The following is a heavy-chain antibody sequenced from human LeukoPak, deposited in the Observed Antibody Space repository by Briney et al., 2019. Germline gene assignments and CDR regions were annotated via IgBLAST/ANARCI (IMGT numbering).Heavy chain of an antibody. D-gene: IGHD6-13*01. J-gene: IGHJ4*02. CDR2: ISYDGSNK. CDR3: ATAGGYSSSWYLDY. V-gene: IGHV3-30*11. Sequence: GGSLRPSGAASGFTFSSYAMRWVRQDPGKGLEWVAVISYDGSNKYYADSVKGRFTISRDNSKNTLYLQMNSLRAEDTAVYYCATAGGYSSSWYLDYWGQGTLVTVSS. CDR1: GFTFSSYA.